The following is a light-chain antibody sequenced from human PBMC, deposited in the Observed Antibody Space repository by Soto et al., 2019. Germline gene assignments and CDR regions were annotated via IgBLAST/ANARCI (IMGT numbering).Light chain of an antibody. J-gene: IGLJ2*01. CDR3: SSYRGSTTLVV. V-gene: IGLV2-14*01. Sequence: SALTQPASVSGSPGQSITISCTGTSSDVGGYNSVSWYQQRPGKAPKLMIYEVSNRPSGISNRFSGSKSGNTASLTISGLQAEDEADYFCSSYRGSTTLVVIGGGTKVTVL. CDR2: EVS. CDR1: SSDVGGYNS.